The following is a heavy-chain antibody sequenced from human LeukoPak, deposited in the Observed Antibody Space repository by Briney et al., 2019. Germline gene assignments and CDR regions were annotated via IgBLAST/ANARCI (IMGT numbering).Heavy chain of an antibody. CDR2: INADNGDT. CDR3: ASTDYYDSSGYHLRY. V-gene: IGHV1-3*01. J-gene: IGHJ4*02. CDR1: GGTFSTYG. D-gene: IGHD3-22*01. Sequence: ASVKVSCKASGGTFSTYGISWVRQAPGQRLEWMGWINADNGDTKYSQKLQGRVTITRNTSASTAYMELSSLRSEDTAVYYCASTDYYDSSGYHLRYWGQGTLVTVPS.